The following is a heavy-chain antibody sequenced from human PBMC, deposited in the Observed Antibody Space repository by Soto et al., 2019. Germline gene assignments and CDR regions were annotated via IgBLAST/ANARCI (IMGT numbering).Heavy chain of an antibody. D-gene: IGHD3-22*01. Sequence: EVQLVESGGGLVQPGGSLRLSWAASGFTCSSYSITWVRQAPGKGLEWVANIKHDGSEKHYVDSVKGRFTISRDNTKNSLYLQMNSLRDEDTAVYFCARLMGYFHDGSAYIESWGLGTLDSAYS. V-gene: IGHV3-7*01. CDR2: IKHDGSEK. CDR3: ARLMGYFHDGSAYIES. CDR1: GFTCSSYS. J-gene: IGHJ4*02.